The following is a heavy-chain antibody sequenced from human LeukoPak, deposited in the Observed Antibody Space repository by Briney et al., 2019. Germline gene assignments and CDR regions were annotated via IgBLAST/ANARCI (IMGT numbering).Heavy chain of an antibody. CDR1: GFTFSSYS. CDR3: ARVRSSWSDYYYYMDV. D-gene: IGHD6-13*01. Sequence: EGSLRLSCAASGFTFSSYSMNWVRQAPGKGLEWVSSISSSSSYIYYADSVKGRFTISRDNAKNSLYLQMNSLRAEDTAVYYCARVRSSWSDYYYYMDVWGKGTTVTVSS. V-gene: IGHV3-21*04. CDR2: ISSSSSYI. J-gene: IGHJ6*03.